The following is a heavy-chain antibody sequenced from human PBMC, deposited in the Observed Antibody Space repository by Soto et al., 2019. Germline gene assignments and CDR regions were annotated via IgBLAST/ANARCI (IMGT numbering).Heavy chain of an antibody. CDR3: AKDRDWYYYDSSGYYPDY. CDR2: ISGSGGST. J-gene: IGHJ4*02. Sequence: GGSLRLSCAASGLTFSSYAMSWVRQAPGKGLEWVSAISGSGGSTYYADSVKGRFTISRDNSKNTLYLQMNSLRAEDTAVYYCAKDRDWYYYDSSGYYPDYWGQGTLVTVSS. D-gene: IGHD3-22*01. V-gene: IGHV3-23*01. CDR1: GLTFSSYA.